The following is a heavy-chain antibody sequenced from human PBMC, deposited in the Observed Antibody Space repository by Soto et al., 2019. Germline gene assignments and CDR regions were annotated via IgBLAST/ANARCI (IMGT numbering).Heavy chain of an antibody. CDR3: ARSTSAVRINWFDP. J-gene: IGHJ5*02. Sequence: SVKVSCKASGGTFSSYAISWVRQAPGQGPEWMGGIIPIFGTANYAQKFQGRVTITADESTSTAYMELSSLRSEDTAVYYCARSTSAVRINWFDPWGQGTLVTVSS. V-gene: IGHV1-69*13. CDR1: GGTFSSYA. CDR2: IIPIFGTA. D-gene: IGHD3-16*01.